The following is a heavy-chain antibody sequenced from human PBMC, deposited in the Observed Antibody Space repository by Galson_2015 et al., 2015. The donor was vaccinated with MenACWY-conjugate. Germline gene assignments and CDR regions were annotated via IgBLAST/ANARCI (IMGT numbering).Heavy chain of an antibody. J-gene: IGHJ4*02. V-gene: IGHV5-51*01. D-gene: IGHD3-9*01. CDR2: IYPGDSDT. Sequence: QSGAEVKKPGESLKISCKGSGYSFTSYWIGWVRQMPGKGLEWMGIIYPGDSDTRYSPSFQGQVTISADKSISTAYLQWSSLKASDTAMYYCATQTILGYYDILTGYKEPFDYWGQGTLVTVSS. CDR1: GYSFTSYW. CDR3: ATQTILGYYDILTGYKEPFDY.